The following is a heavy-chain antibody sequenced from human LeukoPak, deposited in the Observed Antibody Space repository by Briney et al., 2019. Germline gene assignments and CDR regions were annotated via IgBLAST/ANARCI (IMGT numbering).Heavy chain of an antibody. CDR3: ARELRAYGDYSTYWFDP. D-gene: IGHD4-17*01. CDR2: INPNNGDT. Sequence: GASVKVSCKASGYTFSGYFMHWVRQAPGQGPEWMGRINPNNGDTDYAQKFQGRDTMTRDTSISTAYMELSRLRSDDTAVYYCARELRAYGDYSTYWFDPWGQGTLVTVSS. CDR1: GYTFSGYF. J-gene: IGHJ5*02. V-gene: IGHV1-2*06.